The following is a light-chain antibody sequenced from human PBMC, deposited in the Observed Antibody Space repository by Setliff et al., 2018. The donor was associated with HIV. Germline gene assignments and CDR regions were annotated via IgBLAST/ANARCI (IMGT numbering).Light chain of an antibody. V-gene: IGLV2-11*01. CDR3: TSFTTTGAYV. CDR1: SSDIGAYSY. Sequence: QSALTQPRSVSGSPGQSVTISCTGTSSDIGAYSYVSWYQQSPDRAPKLIIYEVVKRPSGVSNRFSGSKSGNTASLTISGLQAEDEADYYCTSFTTTGAYVFGTGTKVTV. CDR2: EVV. J-gene: IGLJ1*01.